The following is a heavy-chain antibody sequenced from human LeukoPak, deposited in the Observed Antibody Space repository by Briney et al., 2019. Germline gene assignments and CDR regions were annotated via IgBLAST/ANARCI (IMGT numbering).Heavy chain of an antibody. D-gene: IGHD2-21*02. CDR3: ARFRVTEAFDI. J-gene: IGHJ3*02. V-gene: IGHV1-69*05. CDR2: IIPIFGTA. Sequence: ASVKVSCKASGGTFSSYAISWVRQAPGQGLEWMGRIIPIFGTANYAQKFQGRVAITTDESTSTAYMELSSLRSEDTAVYYCARFRVTEAFDIWGQGTMVTASS. CDR1: GGTFSSYA.